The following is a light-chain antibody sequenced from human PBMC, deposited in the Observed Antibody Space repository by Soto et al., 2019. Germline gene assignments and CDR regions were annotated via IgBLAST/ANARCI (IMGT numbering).Light chain of an antibody. CDR3: EQAGSFPIT. Sequence: DIQMTQSPSSVSASVGDRVTITCRASQNIWRLLAWYQQKPGKDPELLIYDASSLQSGVPPRFSGSGSGTDFTLTISSLQPEDFATYYCEQAGSFPITFGQGTRLEIK. CDR2: DAS. J-gene: IGKJ5*01. V-gene: IGKV1-12*01. CDR1: QNIWRL.